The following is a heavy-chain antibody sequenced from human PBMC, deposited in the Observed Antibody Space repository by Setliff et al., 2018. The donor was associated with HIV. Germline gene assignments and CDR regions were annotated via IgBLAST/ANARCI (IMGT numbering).Heavy chain of an antibody. D-gene: IGHD3-3*01. Sequence: GGSLRLSCAASGFTFDDYAMHWVRQAPGKGLEWVSSISWNSGSRGYADSVKGRFTISRDNRENSLYLQMSSLRAEDTAVYFCARGLERTNALFGVLSIWLDTWGHGTQVTVSS. CDR2: ISWNSGSR. V-gene: IGHV3-9*01. CDR3: ARGLERTNALFGVLSIWLDT. CDR1: GFTFDDYA. J-gene: IGHJ5*01.